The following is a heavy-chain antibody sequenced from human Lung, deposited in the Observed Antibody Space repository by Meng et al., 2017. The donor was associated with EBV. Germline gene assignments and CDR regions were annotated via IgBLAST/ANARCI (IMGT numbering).Heavy chain of an antibody. D-gene: IGHD4-17*01. V-gene: IGHV4-31*03. CDR2: IYYSGSS. Sequence: QVVLEKVGPRLVKPDQTPSLPAPVSGGSISSGGFYWGWIRQHPRKGLEWIGYIYYSGSSYYNPSLRSRVAISIDTSKNQFSLKQTSVTAADTAVYFCARTNYGDYNWFDPWGQGTLVTVSS. CDR3: ARTNYGDYNWFDP. CDR1: GGSISSGGFY. J-gene: IGHJ5*02.